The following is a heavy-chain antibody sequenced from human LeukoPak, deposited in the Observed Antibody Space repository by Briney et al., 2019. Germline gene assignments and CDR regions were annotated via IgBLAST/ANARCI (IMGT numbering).Heavy chain of an antibody. CDR1: GFTFSGSA. D-gene: IGHD2-2*01. CDR3: TRRGVVPAAMGDC. Sequence: PGGSLRLSCAASGFTFSGSAMHWVRQASGKGLEWVGRIRSKANSYATAYAASVKGRFTISRDDSKNTAYLQMNSLKTEDTAVYYCTRRGVVPAAMGDCWGQGTLVTVSS. V-gene: IGHV3-73*01. J-gene: IGHJ4*02. CDR2: IRSKANSYAT.